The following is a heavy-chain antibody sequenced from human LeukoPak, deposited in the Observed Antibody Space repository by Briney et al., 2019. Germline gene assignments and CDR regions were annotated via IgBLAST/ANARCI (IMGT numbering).Heavy chain of an antibody. CDR3: ATAVAHYYGSGSYYPYYFDY. CDR1: GYTLTELS. J-gene: IGHJ4*02. Sequence: ASVKVSCKVSGYTLTELSMHWVRQAPGKGLEWMGGFDPEDGETIYAQKFQGRVTMTEDTSTDTAYMELSSLRSEDTAVYYCATAVAHYYGSGSYYPYYFDYWGQGTLVTASS. V-gene: IGHV1-24*01. D-gene: IGHD3-10*01. CDR2: FDPEDGET.